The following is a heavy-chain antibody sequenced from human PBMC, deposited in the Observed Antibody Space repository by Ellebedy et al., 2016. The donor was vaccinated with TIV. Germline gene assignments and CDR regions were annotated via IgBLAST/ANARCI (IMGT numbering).Heavy chain of an antibody. CDR3: ARDSYVGGLYYYGSGSYRTY. J-gene: IGHJ4*02. CDR1: GFTFRSYS. V-gene: IGHV3-7*01. D-gene: IGHD3-10*01. Sequence: GESLKISXAASGFTFRSYSMNWVRQAPGKGLEWVANIKQDGSAKHYVDSVTGRFTVSRDNAKNSLYLQMNSLRAEDTAVYYCARDSYVGGLYYYGSGSYRTYWGQGTLVTVSS. CDR2: IKQDGSAK.